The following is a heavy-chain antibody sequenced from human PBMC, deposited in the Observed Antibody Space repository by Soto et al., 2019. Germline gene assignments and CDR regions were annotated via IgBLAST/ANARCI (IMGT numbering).Heavy chain of an antibody. CDR1: GFTFSTYN. J-gene: IGHJ4*02. Sequence: QVQLVESGGGVVQPGRSLRLSCAATGFTFSTYNMHWVRQAPGKGLEWVAVMSYEGTDKYYADSVKGRFTISRDNSKNPLYLQMKSLRVEDTAVYYCAKDMERMDHPGYWGQGTLVTVSS. V-gene: IGHV3-30*18. CDR2: MSYEGTDK. D-gene: IGHD1-1*01. CDR3: AKDMERMDHPGY.